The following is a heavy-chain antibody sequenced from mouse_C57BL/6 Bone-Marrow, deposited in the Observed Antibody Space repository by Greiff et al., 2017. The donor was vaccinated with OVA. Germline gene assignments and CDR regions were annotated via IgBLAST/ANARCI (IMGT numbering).Heavy chain of an antibody. V-gene: IGHV1-75*01. CDR2: IFPGSGST. CDR1: GYTFTDYY. J-gene: IGHJ4*01. CDR3: ARRGALPYYAMDY. Sequence: VQLQESGPELVKPGASVKISCKASGYTFTDYYINWVKQRPGQGLEWIGWIFPGSGSTYYNEKFKGKATLTVDKSSSTAYMLLSSLTSEDSAVYFCARRGALPYYAMDYWGQGTSVTVSS. D-gene: IGHD3-1*01.